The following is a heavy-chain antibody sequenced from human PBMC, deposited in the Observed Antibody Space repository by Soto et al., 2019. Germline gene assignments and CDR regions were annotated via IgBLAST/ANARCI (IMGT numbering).Heavy chain of an antibody. Sequence: EVQLLESGGGLEQPGGSLRLSCAASGLTFSNYAMSWVRQVPGKGLEWVSAISGSGTSTYYADSVKGRFTISRDNSKNTLYLQMNSLRVEDTAVYYCAKAKWEAYYFDYWGQGTPVTVSS. CDR1: GLTFSNYA. V-gene: IGHV3-23*01. CDR3: AKAKWEAYYFDY. CDR2: ISGSGTST. J-gene: IGHJ4*02. D-gene: IGHD1-26*01.